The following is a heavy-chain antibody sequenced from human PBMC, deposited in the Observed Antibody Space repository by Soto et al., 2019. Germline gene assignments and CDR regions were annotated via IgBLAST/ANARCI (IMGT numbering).Heavy chain of an antibody. V-gene: IGHV1-18*04. J-gene: IGHJ6*02. Sequence: QVQLVQSGAEVKKPGASVKVSCKASGYTFTSYGISWVRQAPGQGLEWMGWISTYNGNTNYAQKRQGRVTMTTDTPTRPAYMERRSLRSDDTAVYYCAGHEYSSSSSYYYYGMDVGGQGTTVTVSS. CDR2: ISTYNGNT. CDR1: GYTFTSYG. D-gene: IGHD6-6*01. CDR3: AGHEYSSSSSYYYYGMDV.